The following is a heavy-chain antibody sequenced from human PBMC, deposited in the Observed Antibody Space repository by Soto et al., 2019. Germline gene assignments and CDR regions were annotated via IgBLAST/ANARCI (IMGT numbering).Heavy chain of an antibody. D-gene: IGHD2-2*02. Sequence: PGGSLRLSCAASGFTFSSYSMNWVRQAPGKGLEWVSSISSSSSYIYYADSVKGRFTISRDNAKNSLYLQMNSLRAEDTAVYYCARVGEGYCSSTSCYKGYYYYGMDVWGQGTKVTSP. V-gene: IGHV3-21*01. CDR2: ISSSSSYI. J-gene: IGHJ6*02. CDR1: GFTFSSYS. CDR3: ARVGEGYCSSTSCYKGYYYYGMDV.